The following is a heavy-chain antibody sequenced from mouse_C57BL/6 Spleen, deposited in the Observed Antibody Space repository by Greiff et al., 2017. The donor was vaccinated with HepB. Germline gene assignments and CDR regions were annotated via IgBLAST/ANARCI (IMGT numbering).Heavy chain of an antibody. J-gene: IGHJ4*01. CDR1: GYSITSDY. D-gene: IGHD6-1*01. Sequence: EVKLVESGPGLAKPSQTLSLTCSVTGYSITSDYWNWIRKFPGNKLEYMGYISYSGSTYYNPSLKSRISIPRDTSKNQYYLQLNSVTTEDTATYYCAKCGVLRGYAMDYWGQGTSVTVSS. CDR3: AKCGVLRGYAMDY. V-gene: IGHV3-8*01. CDR2: ISYSGST.